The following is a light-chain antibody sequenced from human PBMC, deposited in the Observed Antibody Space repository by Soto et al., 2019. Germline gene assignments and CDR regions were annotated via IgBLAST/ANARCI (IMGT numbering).Light chain of an antibody. CDR3: QSSYSSLHGYYV. CDR2: GNS. Sequence: QSVLTQPPSVSGAPGQRVTISCTGSSSNIGAGYEVHWYQQLPGTAPKLLIFGNSNRPSGVPDRFSGSKSGTSASLAITGLRADDEADYYCQSSYSSLHGYYVFGTGTKLTVL. V-gene: IGLV1-40*01. J-gene: IGLJ1*01. CDR1: SSNIGAGYE.